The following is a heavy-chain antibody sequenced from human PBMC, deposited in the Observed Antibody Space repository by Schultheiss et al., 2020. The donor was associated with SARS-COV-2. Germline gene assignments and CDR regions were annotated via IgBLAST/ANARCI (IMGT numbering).Heavy chain of an antibody. CDR1: GDSMTSNNYY. CDR2: IYYSGST. J-gene: IGHJ6*02. CDR3: ARYYYHSNWSGCMDV. Sequence: SETLSLTCNVSGDSMTSNNYYWGWIRQPPGKGLEWIGTIYYSGSTYYNPSLKSRVTILVDTSKNQFSLKLNSVTAADTAMYYCARYYYHSNWSGCMDVWGQGTTVTVSS. V-gene: IGHV4-39*07. D-gene: IGHD3-22*01.